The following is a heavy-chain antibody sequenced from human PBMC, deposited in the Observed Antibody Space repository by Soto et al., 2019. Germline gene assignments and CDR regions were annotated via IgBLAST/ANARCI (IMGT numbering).Heavy chain of an antibody. CDR1: GFTFRRAA. V-gene: IGHV1-58*01. Sequence: QMHVVQSGPEVKKPGTSVKVSCKGSGFTFRRAAVQWVRQARGQGLEWIGWIVVASGKTDYAPNLQERVRITRDVSTSTAYLEVSDLLFEDTAVYSCAATLDLSSYDFGGHRSWGQGTLVTVSS. D-gene: IGHD2-21*01. CDR2: IVVASGKT. J-gene: IGHJ4*02. CDR3: AATLDLSSYDFGGHRS.